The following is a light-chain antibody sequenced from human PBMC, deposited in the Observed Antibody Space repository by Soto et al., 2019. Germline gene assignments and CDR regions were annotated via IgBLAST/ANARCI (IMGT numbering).Light chain of an antibody. J-gene: IGKJ5*01. CDR3: QQRSNWPSIT. CDR1: QSVSSY. V-gene: IGKV3-11*01. Sequence: EIVLTQSPATLSLSPGERATPSCRASQSVSSYLAWYQQKPGQAPRLLIYDASNRATGIPARFSGSGSGTDFTLTISSLEPEDFAVYYCQQRSNWPSITFGQGTHWRL. CDR2: DAS.